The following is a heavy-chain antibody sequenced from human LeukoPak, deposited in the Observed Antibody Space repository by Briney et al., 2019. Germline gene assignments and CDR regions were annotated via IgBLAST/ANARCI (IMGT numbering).Heavy chain of an antibody. CDR1: GFTVSLNF. CDR3: AGGRGYIIDY. CDR2: IHPDGVT. Sequence: GGSLRFSCAASGFTVSLNFMNWVRQAPGTGLEWVSIIHPDGVTHYSDSVKGRFTISRDNSNNILYLQMNGLRAEDTAVYSCAGGRGYIIDYWGQGTLVTVSS. J-gene: IGHJ4*02. V-gene: IGHV3-53*01. D-gene: IGHD5-18*01.